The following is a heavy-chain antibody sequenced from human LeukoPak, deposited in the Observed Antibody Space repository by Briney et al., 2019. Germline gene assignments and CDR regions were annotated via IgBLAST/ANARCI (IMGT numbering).Heavy chain of an antibody. CDR3: ARDPGIYCGGDCYSNYYVDV. Sequence: ASVKVSCKASGYTFTGYYMYWVRQAPGQGLEWMGWINPNNGGTNYAQKFQGRVTMTRDTSISTAYMELSRLRSDDTAVYYCARDPGIYCGGDCYSNYYVDVWGKGTTVTVSS. V-gene: IGHV1-2*02. CDR1: GYTFTGYY. CDR2: INPNNGGT. D-gene: IGHD2-21*01. J-gene: IGHJ6*03.